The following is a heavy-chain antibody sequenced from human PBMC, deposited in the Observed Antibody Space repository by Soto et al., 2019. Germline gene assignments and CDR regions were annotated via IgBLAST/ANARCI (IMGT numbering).Heavy chain of an antibody. CDR3: GRGPYGDYVVYLDP. J-gene: IGHJ5*02. Sequence: QLQLQESGSRLVKSSETLSLTCGVSGDTISTGGYSWAWIRPPPGKPLEWIGPTSHSGNPYYNPSLTSRVIISVDRSKNQFSLKLSSVTAADTAVYYWGRGPYGDYVVYLDPWGQGTLVTVSS. V-gene: IGHV4-30-2*01. CDR1: GDTISTGGYS. D-gene: IGHD4-17*01. CDR2: TSHSGNP.